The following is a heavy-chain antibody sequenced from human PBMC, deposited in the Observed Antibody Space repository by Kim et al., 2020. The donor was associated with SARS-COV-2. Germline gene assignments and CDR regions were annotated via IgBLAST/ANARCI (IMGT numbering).Heavy chain of an antibody. D-gene: IGHD2-2*01. J-gene: IGHJ4*02. V-gene: IGHV1-3*01. Sequence: ASVKVSCKASGYSFSNYAIHWARQAPGQRLEWMGWINAGTGNAKYSQKFQDRVTITRDTSASTAYMELSSLRSEDTAVYYCARVYCSSTSCQYYFEYWGQGTLVTVSS. CDR2: INAGTGNA. CDR3: ARVYCSSTSCQYYFEY. CDR1: GYSFSNYA.